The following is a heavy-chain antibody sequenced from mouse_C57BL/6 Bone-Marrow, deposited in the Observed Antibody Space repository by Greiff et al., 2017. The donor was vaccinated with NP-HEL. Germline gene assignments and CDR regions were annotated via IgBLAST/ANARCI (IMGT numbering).Heavy chain of an antibody. CDR2: INPNNGGT. V-gene: IGHV1-26*01. CDR1: GYTFTDYY. Sequence: VQLQQSGPELVKPGASVKISCKASGYTFTDYYMNWVKQSHGKSLEWMGDINPNNGGTSYNQKLKGKATLTVDKSSSTAYMELRSLTSEDSAVYYCARGLLLRFAWFAYWGQGTLVTVSA. D-gene: IGHD1-1*01. CDR3: ARGLLLRFAWFAY. J-gene: IGHJ3*01.